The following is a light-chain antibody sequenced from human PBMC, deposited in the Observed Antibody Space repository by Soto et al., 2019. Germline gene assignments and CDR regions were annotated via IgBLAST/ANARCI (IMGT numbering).Light chain of an antibody. V-gene: IGKV3-15*01. CDR2: GAS. CDR1: QSVSSN. CDR3: KQYNNWPPGT. Sequence: EIVMTQSPATLSVSPGERATLSCRASQSVSSNLAWYHQKPGQAPRLLIYGASTRVTGIPARFSGSGSGTDFTLTISSLESEDFAVYYCKQYNNWPPGTFGQGTKVEIK. J-gene: IGKJ1*01.